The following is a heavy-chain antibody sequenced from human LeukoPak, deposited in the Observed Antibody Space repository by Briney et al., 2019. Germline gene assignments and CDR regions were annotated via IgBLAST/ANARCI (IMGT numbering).Heavy chain of an antibody. CDR2: VNSDGSST. V-gene: IGHV3-74*01. CDR1: GFTFSDYW. J-gene: IGHJ4*02. CDR3: ARHSGSYQQFDY. D-gene: IGHD1-26*01. Sequence: GGSLRLSCAASGFTFSDYWMYWVRQAPGKGLVWVSRVNSDGSSTSSADSVKGRFTISRDNAKNTLYLQMNSLRAEDTAVYYCARHSGSYQQFDYWGQGTLVTVSS.